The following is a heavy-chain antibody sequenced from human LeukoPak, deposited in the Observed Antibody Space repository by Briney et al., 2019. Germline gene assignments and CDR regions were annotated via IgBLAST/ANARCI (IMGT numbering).Heavy chain of an antibody. J-gene: IGHJ6*02. CDR2: INTNTGNP. D-gene: IGHD2-2*01. Sequence: ASVEVSCKASGYTFTSYAMNWVRQAPGQGLEWMGWINTNTGNPTYAQGFTGRFVFSLDTSVSTAYLQISSLKAEDTAVYYCARDGTVDIVVVSYYYGMDVWGQGTTVTVSS. CDR3: ARDGTVDIVVVSYYYGMDV. V-gene: IGHV7-4-1*02. CDR1: GYTFTSYA.